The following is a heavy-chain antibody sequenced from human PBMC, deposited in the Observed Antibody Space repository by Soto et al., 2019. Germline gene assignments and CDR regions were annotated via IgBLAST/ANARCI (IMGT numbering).Heavy chain of an antibody. CDR2: IYYSGST. CDR3: ASSIEYYYDSSGYYPIG. CDR1: GGSISSGGYY. D-gene: IGHD3-22*01. V-gene: IGHV4-31*03. J-gene: IGHJ4*02. Sequence: SETLSLTCTVSGGSISSGGYYWSWIRQHPGKGLEWIGYIYYSGSTYYNPSLKSRVTISVDTSKNQFSLKLSSVTAADTAVYYCASSIEYYYDSSGYYPIGWGQGTLVTVSS.